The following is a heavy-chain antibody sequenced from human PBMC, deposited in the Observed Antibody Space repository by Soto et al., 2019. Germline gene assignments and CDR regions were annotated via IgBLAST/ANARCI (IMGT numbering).Heavy chain of an antibody. CDR1: GGSISSYY. D-gene: IGHD4-17*01. V-gene: IGHV4-59*01. CDR2: IYYSGST. CDR3: ARGMGDYRLYYFDY. Sequence: QVQLQESGPGLVKPSETLSLTCTVSGGSISSYYWSWIRQPPGKGLEWIGYIYYSGSTNYNPSLTSRVTISVDTSKNQFSLKLSSVTAADTAVYYCARGMGDYRLYYFDYWGQGTLVTVSS. J-gene: IGHJ4*02.